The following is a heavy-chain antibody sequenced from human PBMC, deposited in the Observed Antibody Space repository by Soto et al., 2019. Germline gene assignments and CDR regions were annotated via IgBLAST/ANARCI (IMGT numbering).Heavy chain of an antibody. CDR3: ARGPNVLAGTVKYYYGMDV. CDR2: ISAYNGNT. V-gene: IGHV1-18*01. D-gene: IGHD6-13*01. J-gene: IGHJ6*02. Sequence: ASVKVSCKASGYTFTSYGIGWVRQAPGQGLEWMGWISAYNGNTNYAQKLQGRVTMTTDTSTSTAYMELRSLRSDDTAVYYCARGPNVLAGTVKYYYGMDVWGQGTTVTVSS. CDR1: GYTFTSYG.